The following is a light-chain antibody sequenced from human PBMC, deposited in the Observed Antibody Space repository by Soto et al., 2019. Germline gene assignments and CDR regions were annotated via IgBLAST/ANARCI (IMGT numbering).Light chain of an antibody. CDR2: DTS. Sequence: ETVMTQSPGTLSVSLGERATLPCRASQSVSIHLAWYQQKPGQAPRLLIYDTSTRATGIPARFSGSGSGTEFTLTISSLQSEDFAVYYCQQYSNWPPITLGQGTRLEIK. CDR3: QQYSNWPPIT. J-gene: IGKJ5*01. CDR1: QSVSIH. V-gene: IGKV3-15*01.